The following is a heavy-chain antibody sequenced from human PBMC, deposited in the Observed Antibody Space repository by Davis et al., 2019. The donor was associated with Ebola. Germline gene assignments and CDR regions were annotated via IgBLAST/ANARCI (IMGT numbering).Heavy chain of an antibody. CDR2: IKQDGSEK. V-gene: IGHV3-7*03. J-gene: IGHJ4*02. D-gene: IGHD3-22*01. CDR3: ARDQRGWGYYDSSGYYYEFDY. Sequence: GESLKISCAASGFTFSSYWMSWVRQAPGKGLEWVANIKQDGSEKYYVDSVKGRFTISRDNAKNSLYLQMNSLRAEDTAVYYCARDQRGWGYYDSSGYYYEFDYWGQGTLVTVSS. CDR1: GFTFSSYW.